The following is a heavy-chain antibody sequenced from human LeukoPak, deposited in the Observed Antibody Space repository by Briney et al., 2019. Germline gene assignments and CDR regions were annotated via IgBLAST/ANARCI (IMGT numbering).Heavy chain of an antibody. D-gene: IGHD2-2*01. CDR3: ARRLPAGYYYYMDV. V-gene: IGHV4-34*01. CDR2: INHSGST. CDR1: GGSFSGYY. Sequence: KASETLSLTCAVYGGSFSGYYWSWIRQPPGKGLEWIGEINHSGSTNYNPSLKSRVTISVDTSKNQFSLKLSSVTAADTAVYYCARRLPAGYYYYMDVWGKGTTVTVSS. J-gene: IGHJ6*03.